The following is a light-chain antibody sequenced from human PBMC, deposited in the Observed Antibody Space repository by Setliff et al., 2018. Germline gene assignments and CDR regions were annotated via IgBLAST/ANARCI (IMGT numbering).Light chain of an antibody. CDR3: SSYTSLSTRV. CDR1: SSDVGDYKY. J-gene: IGLJ1*01. CDR2: EVS. V-gene: IGLV2-14*01. Sequence: QSVLTQPASVSGSPGQSITISCTGTSSDVGDYKYVSWYQQLPGKAPKLIIFEVSNRPSGIPNRFSGSKSGNTASLSISGLQAGDEADYYCSSYTSLSTRVFGTGTKVTVL.